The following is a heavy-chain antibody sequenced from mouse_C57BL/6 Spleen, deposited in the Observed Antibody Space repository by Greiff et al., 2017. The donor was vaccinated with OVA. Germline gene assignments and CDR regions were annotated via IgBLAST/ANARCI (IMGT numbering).Heavy chain of an antibody. V-gene: IGHV1-61*01. Sequence: QVQLKQPGAELVRPGSSVKLSCKASGYTFTSYWMDWVKQRPGQGLEWIGNIYPSDSDTHYNQKFQDKATLTVDKSSSTAYMQLSSLTSEDSAVHYCAGEGVTTVVATPLAYWGQGTLVTVSA. CDR3: AGEGVTTVVATPLAY. J-gene: IGHJ3*01. D-gene: IGHD1-1*01. CDR1: GYTFTSYW. CDR2: IYPSDSDT.